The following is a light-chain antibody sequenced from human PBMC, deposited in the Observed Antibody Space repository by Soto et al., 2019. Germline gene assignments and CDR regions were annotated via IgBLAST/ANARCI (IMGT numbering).Light chain of an antibody. Sequence: EIVLTQSPGTLSLSPGERATLSCRASQSVSNNYLAWYQQKPGQAPRLLIYGASSRATGIPDRFSGTGSETDFTLTISSLQPEDVATYYCQKYNSAPLTFGGGTRLEIK. V-gene: IGKV3-20*01. CDR2: GAS. CDR3: QKYNSAPLT. J-gene: IGKJ5*01. CDR1: QSVSNNY.